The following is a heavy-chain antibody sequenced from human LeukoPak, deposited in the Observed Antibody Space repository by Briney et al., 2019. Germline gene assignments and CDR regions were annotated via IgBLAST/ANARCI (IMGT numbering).Heavy chain of an antibody. CDR1: GYTFTSYY. Sequence: ASVKVSCKASGYTFTSYYMHWVRQAPGQGLEWMGIINPSGGSTGYAQKFQGRVTMTRDTSTSTVYMELSSLRSEDTAVYYCAREGADIVLMVYAIHSNWFDPWGQGTLVTVSS. CDR3: AREGADIVLMVYAIHSNWFDP. J-gene: IGHJ5*02. CDR2: INPSGGST. V-gene: IGHV1-46*01. D-gene: IGHD2-8*01.